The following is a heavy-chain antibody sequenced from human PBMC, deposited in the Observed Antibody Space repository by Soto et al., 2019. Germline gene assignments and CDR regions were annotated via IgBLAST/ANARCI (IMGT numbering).Heavy chain of an antibody. J-gene: IGHJ4*02. V-gene: IGHV1-18*04. D-gene: IGHD3-22*01. CDR1: GYSFTSYG. CDR2: ISGHNGNT. Sequence: ASVKVSCKASGYSFTSYGISWVRQAPGQGPEWMGWISGHNGNTNHPQSLQGRVTMTTDTSRITAYMELRSLRSDDTAVYYCARHRFNYYDNTVYYYFDYWGQGTLVTVSS. CDR3: ARHRFNYYDNTVYYYFDY.